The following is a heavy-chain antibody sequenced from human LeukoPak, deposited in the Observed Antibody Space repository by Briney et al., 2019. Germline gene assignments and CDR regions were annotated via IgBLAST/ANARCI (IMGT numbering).Heavy chain of an antibody. Sequence: PSETQSLTCAVYGGSFSSYYWSWIRQPPGKGLEWIGEINHSGSTNYNSSLKSRVTISVDTSKNQFSLKLSSVTAADTAVYYCARGFYGSSPAIDAPTGAYYYYMDVWGKGTTVTVSS. CDR1: GGSFSSYY. CDR2: INHSGST. J-gene: IGHJ6*03. CDR3: ARGFYGSSPAIDAPTGAYYYYMDV. V-gene: IGHV4-34*01. D-gene: IGHD3-10*01.